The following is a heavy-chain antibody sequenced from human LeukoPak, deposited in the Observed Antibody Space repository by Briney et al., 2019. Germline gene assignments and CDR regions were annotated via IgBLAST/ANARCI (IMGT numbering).Heavy chain of an antibody. CDR1: GGSFSGYY. J-gene: IGHJ6*02. CDR3: ARSPRITIFGVVRSYYYGMDV. V-gene: IGHV4-34*01. CDR2: INHSGST. Sequence: SETLSLTCAVYGGSFSGYYWSWIRQPPGKGLEWIGGINHSGSTNYNPSLKSRVTISVDTSKNQFSLKLSSVTAADTAVYYCARSPRITIFGVVRSYYYGMDVRGQGTTVTVSS. D-gene: IGHD3-3*01.